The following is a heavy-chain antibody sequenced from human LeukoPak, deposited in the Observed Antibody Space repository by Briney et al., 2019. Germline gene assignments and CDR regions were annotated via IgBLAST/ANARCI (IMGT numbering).Heavy chain of an antibody. D-gene: IGHD1-7*01. J-gene: IGHJ4*02. CDR3: ARDDDWNYEDY. Sequence: GGSLRLSCAASGFTFSKYRMSWVRQAPGKGLEWVANMKEDGSEKYYVDSVKGRFTISRDNAKNSLYLQMNSLRAEDTAVYYCARDDDWNYEDYWGQGTLVTVSS. CDR2: MKEDGSEK. CDR1: GFTFSKYR. V-gene: IGHV3-7*01.